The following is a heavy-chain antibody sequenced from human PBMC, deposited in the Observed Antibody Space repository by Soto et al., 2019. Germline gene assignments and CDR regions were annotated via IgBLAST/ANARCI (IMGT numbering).Heavy chain of an antibody. J-gene: IGHJ4*02. CDR2: ISYSGYT. D-gene: IGHD2-8*01. CDR3: ARGGSCTNCVCSVFDY. CDR1: GDSVSSVGYY. Sequence: PSETLSLTCTVSGDSVSSVGYYWSWIRHHPGRGLEWIGYISYSGYTYYNPSLECRVSLSADTSKNLCCMKLNSVTDVGTAVSLCARGGSCTNCVCSVFDYWGQGTLVTVSS. V-gene: IGHV4-31*03.